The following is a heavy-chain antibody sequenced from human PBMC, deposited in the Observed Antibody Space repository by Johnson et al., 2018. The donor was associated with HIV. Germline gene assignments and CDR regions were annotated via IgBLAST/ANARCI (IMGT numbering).Heavy chain of an antibody. Sequence: VQLVESGGGVVQPGTSLRLSCAASGFTFSSYGMHWVSQAPGKGLEWVAVISYDGSNKYYADSVKGRFTISRDNSKNTLYLQMNSLRAEDTAVYYCANGGQVVTHWRACDIWGQGTMVTVSS. D-gene: IGHD4-23*01. CDR3: ANGGQVVTHWRACDI. V-gene: IGHV3-30*18. CDR1: GFTFSSYG. J-gene: IGHJ3*02. CDR2: ISYDGSNK.